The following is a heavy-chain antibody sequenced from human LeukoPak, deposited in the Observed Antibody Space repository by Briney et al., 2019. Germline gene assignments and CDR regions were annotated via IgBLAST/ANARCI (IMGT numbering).Heavy chain of an antibody. Sequence: SVKVSCKASGGTFRSYAINWVRQAPGQGLEWMGGIIPMFGTANHAQKFQGRVTITADESTSTAYMELSSLRSEDTAVYYCAAAGDLYYYDSSGYYPYWGQGTLVTVSS. CDR2: IIPMFGTA. J-gene: IGHJ4*02. V-gene: IGHV1-69*13. D-gene: IGHD3-22*01. CDR3: AAAGDLYYYDSSGYYPY. CDR1: GGTFRSYA.